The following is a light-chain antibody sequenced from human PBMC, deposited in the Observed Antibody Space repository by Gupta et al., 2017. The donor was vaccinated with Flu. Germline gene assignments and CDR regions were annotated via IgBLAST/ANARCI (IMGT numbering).Light chain of an antibody. CDR1: TGPVTYGHD. Sequence: TVTLTCVSNTGPVTYGHDGYLSQQKAGPPPTTLNYDTRNRPALTPVRFEASVPGDKAALTISEAQAEDDADYYASLSDNCGRPVFGGGTKLTVL. V-gene: IGLV7-46*01. CDR2: DTR. CDR3: SLSDNCGRPV. J-gene: IGLJ2*01.